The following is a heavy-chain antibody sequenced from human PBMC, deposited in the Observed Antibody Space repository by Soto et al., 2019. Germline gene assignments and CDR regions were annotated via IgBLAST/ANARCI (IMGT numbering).Heavy chain of an antibody. V-gene: IGHV4-31*03. J-gene: IGHJ4*02. CDR1: GGSISSGGYY. D-gene: IGHD5-12*01. CDR3: ARTTGYSGYDLFY. Sequence: SETLSLTCTVSGGSISSGGYYWSWIRQHPGKGLEWIGYIYYSGSTYYNPSLKSRFTISVDTSKNQFSLKLSSVTAADAAVYYCARTTGYSGYDLFYWGQGTLVTVSS. CDR2: IYYSGST.